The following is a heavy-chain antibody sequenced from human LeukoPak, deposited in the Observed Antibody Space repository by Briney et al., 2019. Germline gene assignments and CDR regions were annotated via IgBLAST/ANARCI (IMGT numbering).Heavy chain of an antibody. CDR2: TSDSGDNT. CDR3: AKKIGTGPGHNWFDP. Sequence: GGSLRLSCAASGFTFDDFGMTWVRQAPGKGLEWVSVTSDSGDNTYYADSVKGRFTVSRDNSRDTLYLQMNSLRAEDTALYYCAKKIGTGPGHNWFDPWGQGTLVTVSS. D-gene: IGHD2-8*02. J-gene: IGHJ5*02. CDR1: GFTFDDFG. V-gene: IGHV3-23*01.